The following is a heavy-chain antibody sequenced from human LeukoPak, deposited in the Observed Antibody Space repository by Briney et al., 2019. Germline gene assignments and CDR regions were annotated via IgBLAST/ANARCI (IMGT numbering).Heavy chain of an antibody. Sequence: GESLKISCKASGYSFTNYWIGWVRQMPGKGLEWMGVVYPGDSDTRYSPSFQGQVMISADKSISTAYLQWSSLKASDTAMYYCARGSGSYETGFDYWGQGTLVTVSS. CDR2: VYPGDSDT. V-gene: IGHV5-51*01. CDR1: GYSFTNYW. J-gene: IGHJ4*02. D-gene: IGHD1-26*01. CDR3: ARGSGSYETGFDY.